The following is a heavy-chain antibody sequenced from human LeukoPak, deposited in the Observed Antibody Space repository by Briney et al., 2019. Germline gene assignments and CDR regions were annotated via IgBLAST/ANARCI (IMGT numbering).Heavy chain of an antibody. Sequence: PSETLSLTCTVSGGSISSYYWSWIRQPPGKGLEWIGYIYYSGSTNYNPSLKSRVTISVDTSKNQFSLKLSSVTAADTAVYYCAREVRGYCSSTSCLRGAFDIWGQGTMVTVSS. V-gene: IGHV4-59*01. J-gene: IGHJ3*02. CDR3: AREVRGYCSSTSCLRGAFDI. D-gene: IGHD2-2*01. CDR2: IYYSGST. CDR1: GGSISSYY.